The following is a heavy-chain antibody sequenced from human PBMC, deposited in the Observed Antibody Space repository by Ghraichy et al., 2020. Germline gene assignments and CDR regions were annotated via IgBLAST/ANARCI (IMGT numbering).Heavy chain of an antibody. Sequence: SGPTLVKPTQTLTLTCTFSGFSLRTSSIRVGWIRQPPGKALEWLARIDWDDDKFYSASLKSRLTISKDTSKNQVVLSMTNTDPVDTATYYCARILSGSHFDSWGQGILVTVSS. V-gene: IGHV2-70*04. D-gene: IGHD1-26*01. CDR1: GFSLRTSSIR. J-gene: IGHJ4*02. CDR2: IDWDDDK. CDR3: ARILSGSHFDS.